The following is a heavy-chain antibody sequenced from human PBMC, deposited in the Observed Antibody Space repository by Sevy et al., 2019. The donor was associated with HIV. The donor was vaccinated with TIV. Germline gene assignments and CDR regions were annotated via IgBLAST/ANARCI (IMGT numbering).Heavy chain of an antibody. V-gene: IGHV5-51*01. J-gene: IGHJ4*02. D-gene: IGHD3-22*01. CDR3: ATSRSGYFDSSGYYIY. CDR1: GYSFTSHW. Sequence: GESLKISFKGSGYSFTSHWIGWVRHMPGKGLEWMGIIYPDDSASRYSPSFQGQVTFSADKSISTAYLQWSSLKASDTAMYYCATSRSGYFDSSGYYIYWGQGTLVTVSS. CDR2: IYPDDSAS.